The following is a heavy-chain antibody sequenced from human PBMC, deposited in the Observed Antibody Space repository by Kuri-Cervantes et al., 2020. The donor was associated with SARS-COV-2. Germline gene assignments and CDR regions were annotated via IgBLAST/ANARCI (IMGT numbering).Heavy chain of an antibody. D-gene: IGHD4-23*01. CDR2: INHSGST. CDR1: GGSFSGYY. V-gene: IGHV4-34*01. Sequence: ESLKISCAVYGGSFSGYYWSWIRQPPGKGLEWIGEINHSGSTNYNPSLKSRVTISADTSKNQFSLKLSSVTAADTAVYYCAGVKSVVTPDIDYWGQGTLVTVSS. CDR3: AGVKSVVTPDIDY. J-gene: IGHJ4*02.